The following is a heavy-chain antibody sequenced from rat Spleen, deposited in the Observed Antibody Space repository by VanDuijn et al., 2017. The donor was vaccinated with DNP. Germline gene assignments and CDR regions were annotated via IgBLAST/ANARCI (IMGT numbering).Heavy chain of an antibody. CDR1: GFTFSDYY. CDR2: ISYDGGRT. CDR3: ARPMDYYSGGFAY. V-gene: IGHV5-22*01. J-gene: IGHJ3*01. Sequence: EVQLVESGGGLVQPGRSLRLSCVASGFTFSDYYMAWVRQAPTKGLEWVAYISYDGGRTSYGDSVRGRFTISRDNAKSTLYLQMNSLRSEDMATYYCARPMDYYSGGFAYWGQGTLVTVSS. D-gene: IGHD1-1*01.